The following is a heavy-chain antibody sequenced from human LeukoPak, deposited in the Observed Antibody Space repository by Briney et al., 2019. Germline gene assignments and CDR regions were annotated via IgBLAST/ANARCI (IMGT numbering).Heavy chain of an antibody. V-gene: IGHV3-48*01. CDR1: GFTFSSYS. Sequence: GGSLRLSCAASGFTFSSYSMNWVRQAPGKGLEWVSYISISSSIIYYADSVKGRFTISRDNAKNSLYLQMNSLRAEDTAVYYRARDENCGGDCLNAFDIWGQGTMVTVSS. CDR3: ARDENCGGDCLNAFDI. CDR2: ISISSSII. D-gene: IGHD2-21*02. J-gene: IGHJ3*02.